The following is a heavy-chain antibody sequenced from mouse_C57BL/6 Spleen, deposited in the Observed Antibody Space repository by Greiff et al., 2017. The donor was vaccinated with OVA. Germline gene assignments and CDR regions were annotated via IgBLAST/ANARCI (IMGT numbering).Heavy chain of an antibody. D-gene: IGHD1-1*01. V-gene: IGHV1-64*01. CDR1: GYTFTSYW. Sequence: VQLQQSGAELVKPGASVKLSCKASGYTFTSYWMHWVKQRPGQGLEWIGMIHPNSGSTNYNEKFKSKATLTVDKSSSTAYMQLSSLTSEDSAVYYCASSITTVPYWYFDVWGTGTTVTVSS. CDR3: ASSITTVPYWYFDV. J-gene: IGHJ1*03. CDR2: IHPNSGST.